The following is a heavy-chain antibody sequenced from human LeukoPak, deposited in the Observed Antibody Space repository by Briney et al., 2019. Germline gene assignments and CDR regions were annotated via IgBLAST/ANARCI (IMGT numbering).Heavy chain of an antibody. CDR1: GFTFSNAW. D-gene: IGHD2-15*01. J-gene: IGHJ5*02. Sequence: GGSLRLXCAASGFTFSNAWMSWVRQAPGKGLEWVGRIKSKTDGVTTDYAAPVKGRFTISRDDSKNTLYLQMNSLKTEDTAVYYCTALPYCSGGSCYTKWFDPWGQGTLVTVSS. CDR2: IKSKTDGVTT. V-gene: IGHV3-15*01. CDR3: TALPYCSGGSCYTKWFDP.